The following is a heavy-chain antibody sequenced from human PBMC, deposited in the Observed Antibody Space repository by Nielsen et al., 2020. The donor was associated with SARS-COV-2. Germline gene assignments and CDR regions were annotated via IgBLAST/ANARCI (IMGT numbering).Heavy chain of an antibody. CDR3: ARVQETIFGVAPALDYYYYYMDV. J-gene: IGHJ6*03. CDR2: INAGNGNT. Sequence: WVRQAPGQRLEWMGWINAGNGNTKYSQKFQGRVTITADESTSTAYMELSSLRSEDTAVYYCARVQETIFGVAPALDYYYYYMDVWGKGTTVTVSS. V-gene: IGHV1-3*01. D-gene: IGHD3-3*01.